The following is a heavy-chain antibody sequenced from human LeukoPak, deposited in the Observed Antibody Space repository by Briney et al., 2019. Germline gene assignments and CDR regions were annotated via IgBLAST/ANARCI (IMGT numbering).Heavy chain of an antibody. J-gene: IGHJ4*02. D-gene: IGHD3-22*01. CDR1: GFTFNSYS. V-gene: IGHV3-21*01. CDR2: ISSSSSYI. CDR3: ARRQYYDSSGYYIDY. Sequence: GGSLRLSCAASGFTFNSYSMNWLRQAPGKGLEWVSSISSSSSYIYYADSVKGRFTISRDNAKNSLYLQMNSLRAEDTAVYYCARRQYYDSSGYYIDYWGQGTLVTVSS.